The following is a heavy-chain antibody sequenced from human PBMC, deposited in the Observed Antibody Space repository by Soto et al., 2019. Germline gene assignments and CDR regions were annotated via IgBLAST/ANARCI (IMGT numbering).Heavy chain of an antibody. V-gene: IGHV1-46*01. CDR2: INPSGEST. CDR1: GYTFTNYY. J-gene: IGHJ4*02. D-gene: IGHD6-13*01. Sequence: ASLKVSCKASGYTFTNYYLHWVRQAPGQGLEWMGVINPSGESTSNAQNFQGRVSMTRDTSTSTAYMELSSLRSEDTAVYYCEKDWLYSSSWRVDYWGQGTLVTVSS. CDR3: EKDWLYSSSWRVDY.